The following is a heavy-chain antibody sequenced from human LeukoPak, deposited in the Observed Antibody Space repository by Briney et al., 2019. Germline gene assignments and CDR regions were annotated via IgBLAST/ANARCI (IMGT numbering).Heavy chain of an antibody. D-gene: IGHD1-7*01. J-gene: IGHJ3*02. V-gene: IGHV4-59*01. CDR1: GGSISSYY. Sequence: SETLSLTCTVSGGSISSYYWSWIRQPPGKGLVWIGYIYYSGSTNYNPSLKSRVTISVDTSKNQFSLKLSSVTAADTAVYYCARMSRSELELRGDDAFDIWGQGTMVTVSS. CDR2: IYYSGST. CDR3: ARMSRSELELRGDDAFDI.